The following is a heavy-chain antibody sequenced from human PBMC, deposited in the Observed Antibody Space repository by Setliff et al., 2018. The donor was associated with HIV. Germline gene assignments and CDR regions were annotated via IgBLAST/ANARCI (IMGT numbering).Heavy chain of an antibody. CDR2: INPSGGST. V-gene: IGHV1-46*01. Sequence: GASVKVSCKASGYTFTSYYMHWVRQAPGQGLEWMGIINPSGGSTSYAQNFQGRVTMTRDTSTSTVYMELSSLRSEDTAVYYCARRGSRSDYYYYMDVWGKGTTVTVSS. CDR1: GYTFTSYY. CDR3: ARRGSRSDYYYYMDV. D-gene: IGHD3-10*01. J-gene: IGHJ6*03.